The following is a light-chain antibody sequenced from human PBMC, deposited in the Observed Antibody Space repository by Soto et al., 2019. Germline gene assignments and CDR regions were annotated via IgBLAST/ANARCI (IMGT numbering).Light chain of an antibody. Sequence: QMTQSPSTLSASVGDRVTITCRASQSIDTWLAWYQQKPGKAPRLLIYDASDLESGVPSRFSGSGSGTEFTLTINGLQTDDIATYYCQQYNDFQYSFGPGTKLDI. CDR3: QQYNDFQYS. V-gene: IGKV1-5*01. CDR1: QSIDTW. J-gene: IGKJ2*01. CDR2: DAS.